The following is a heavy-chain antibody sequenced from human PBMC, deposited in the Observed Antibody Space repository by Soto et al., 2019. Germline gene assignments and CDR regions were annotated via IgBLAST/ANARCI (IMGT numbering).Heavy chain of an antibody. CDR1: GYTFTSYG. V-gene: IGHV1-18*04. Sequence: ASVKVSCKASGYTFTSYGISWVRQAPGQGLEWMGWISAYNGNTNYAQKLQGRVTMTTDTSTSTAYMELRSLRSDDTAVYYCARTYYYDSSGYHVPFGPDYWGQGTLVTVSS. D-gene: IGHD3-22*01. J-gene: IGHJ4*02. CDR2: ISAYNGNT. CDR3: ARTYYYDSSGYHVPFGPDY.